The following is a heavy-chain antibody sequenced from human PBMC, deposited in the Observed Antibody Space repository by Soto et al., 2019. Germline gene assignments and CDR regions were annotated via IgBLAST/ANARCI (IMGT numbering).Heavy chain of an antibody. V-gene: IGHV3-23*01. CDR3: VKDGKALLTAYAYY. CDR2: ISGSGDST. D-gene: IGHD3-9*01. CDR1: GFTFSSYA. Sequence: GGSLRLSCAVSGFTFSSYAMNWVRQAPGEGLEWLSGISGSGDSTYYADSVKGRFTISRDNSKDTLYLQMNSLRAEDTAVYYCVKDGKALLTAYAYYWGQGTLVTVSS. J-gene: IGHJ4*02.